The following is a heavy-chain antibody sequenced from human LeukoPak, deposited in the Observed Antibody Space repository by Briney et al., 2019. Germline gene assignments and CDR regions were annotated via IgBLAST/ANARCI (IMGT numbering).Heavy chain of an antibody. V-gene: IGHV3-53*01. CDR3: ARDSYGDANFDS. Sequence: PGGSLRLSCAASGFIVNTNYMTWVRQAPGMGLEWVSFIYAYGNTYYADSVKGRFTISRDISKNAVYLQMNSLRAEDTAVYYCARDSYGDANFDSWGQGTLVTVSS. CDR2: IYAYGNT. J-gene: IGHJ4*02. CDR1: GFIVNTNY. D-gene: IGHD4-17*01.